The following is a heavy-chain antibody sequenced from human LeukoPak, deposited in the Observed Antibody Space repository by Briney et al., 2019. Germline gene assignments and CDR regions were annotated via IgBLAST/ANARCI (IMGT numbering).Heavy chain of an antibody. Sequence: GGSLRLSFSASGFTFSSYSMNWVRQAPGKGLEWVSYISSSSTSTIYYADSVKGRFTISRDNGKNSLDLQMNSLRAEDTAVYYCARDRGSSGYQFDYWGQGTLVTVSS. CDR3: ARDRGSSGYQFDY. CDR2: ISSSSTSTI. D-gene: IGHD3-22*01. V-gene: IGHV3-48*01. CDR1: GFTFSSYS. J-gene: IGHJ4*02.